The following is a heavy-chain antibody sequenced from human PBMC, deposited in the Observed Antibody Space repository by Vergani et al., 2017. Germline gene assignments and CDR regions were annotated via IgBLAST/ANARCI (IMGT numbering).Heavy chain of an antibody. D-gene: IGHD2-2*01. CDR1: GGTFSSYA. J-gene: IGHJ5*02. Sequence: QVQLVQSGAEVKKPGSSVKVSCKASGGTFSSYAISWVRQAPGPGLEWMGGIIPIFGTANYAQKFQGRVTITADESTSTAYMELSSLRSEDTAVYYCAGESDIVVVPAAMGGWWFDPWGQGTLVTVSS. V-gene: IGHV1-69*01. CDR3: AGESDIVVVPAAMGGWWFDP. CDR2: IIPIFGTA.